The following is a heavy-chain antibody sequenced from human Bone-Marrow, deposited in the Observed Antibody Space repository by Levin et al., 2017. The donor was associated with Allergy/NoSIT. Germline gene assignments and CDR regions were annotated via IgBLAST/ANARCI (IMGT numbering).Heavy chain of an antibody. Sequence: KPGGSLRLSCIVSGASITNSGYYWGWIRQPPGKGLEWIGIIYDSGRTYYNPSLKSRVAISLDTSKNHFSLDLTSVTAADTAVYYCARQETPYYYFDFWGQGALVTVSS. CDR2: IYDSGRT. CDR3: ARQETPYYYFDF. V-gene: IGHV4-39*01. CDR1: GASITNSGYY. J-gene: IGHJ4*02. D-gene: IGHD3-10*01.